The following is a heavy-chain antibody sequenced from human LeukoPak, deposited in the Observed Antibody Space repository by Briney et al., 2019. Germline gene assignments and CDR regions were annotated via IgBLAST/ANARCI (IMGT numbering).Heavy chain of an antibody. V-gene: IGHV4-59*01. D-gene: IGHD3-10*01. CDR3: AASPYYGSGSYYEAPFDY. CDR2: IHYSGST. J-gene: IGHJ4*02. CDR1: GGSISSYY. Sequence: SETLSLTCTVSGGSISSYYWSWIRQPPGKGLEWIGYIHYSGSTNYNPSLKSRVTISVDTSKNQFSLKLSSVTAADTAVYYCAASPYYGSGSYYEAPFDYWGQGTLVTVSS.